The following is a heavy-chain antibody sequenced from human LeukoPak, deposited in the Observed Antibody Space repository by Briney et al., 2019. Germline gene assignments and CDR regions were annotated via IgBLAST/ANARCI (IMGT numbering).Heavy chain of an antibody. CDR2: ITDSGSAI. V-gene: IGHV3-11*04. CDR3: AREDYFDY. CDR1: GFTFSDHY. J-gene: IGHJ4*02. Sequence: GGTLRLSCAASGFTFSDHYMSCFPQAPGKGLEWGSYITDSGSAISYADSVKGRFTSSRDNAKHSLYLQMNSLRVEDTAVYYCAREDYFDYWGQGTLVTVSS.